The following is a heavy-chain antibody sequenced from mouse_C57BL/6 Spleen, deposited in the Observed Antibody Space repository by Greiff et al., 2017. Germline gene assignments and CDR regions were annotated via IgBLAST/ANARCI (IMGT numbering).Heavy chain of an antibody. CDR2: ISSGGSYT. Sequence: DVMLVESGGDLVKPGGSLKLSCAASGFTFSSYGMSWVRQTPDKRLEWVATISSGGSYTYYPDSVKGRFTISRDNAKNTLYLQMSSLKSEDTAMYYCARRGTVVAEGYFDVWGTGTTVTVSS. D-gene: IGHD1-1*01. CDR1: GFTFSSYG. J-gene: IGHJ1*03. V-gene: IGHV5-6*02. CDR3: ARRGTVVAEGYFDV.